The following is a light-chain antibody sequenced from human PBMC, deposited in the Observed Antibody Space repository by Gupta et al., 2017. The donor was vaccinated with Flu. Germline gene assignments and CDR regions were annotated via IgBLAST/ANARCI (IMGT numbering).Light chain of an antibody. V-gene: IGKV3-15*01. Sequence: EIVMTQSPATLSVSPGEGATVSCRASQSLSSNFAWYQQKPGQAPRLLIYGASTRATGIPARFSGSGFGTEFSLTIGSLQSDDFAVYFCQQDDKWPVTFGGGTKVEI. J-gene: IGKJ4*01. CDR1: QSLSSN. CDR3: QQDDKWPVT. CDR2: GAS.